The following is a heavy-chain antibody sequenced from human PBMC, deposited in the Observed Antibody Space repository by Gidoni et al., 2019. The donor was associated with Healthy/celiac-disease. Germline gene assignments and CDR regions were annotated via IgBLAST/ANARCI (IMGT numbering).Heavy chain of an antibody. D-gene: IGHD3-10*01. CDR2: IDPSDSYT. CDR3: ARRRRGEADY. J-gene: IGHJ4*02. Sequence: EVQLVQSGAEVKKPGESLRSACKGDGYSFTSYWISWVRQMPGKGLEWMGRIDPSDSYTTSSPSFQGHVTISADKSISTASLQWSRLKASDTAMYYCARRRRGEADYWGQGTLVTVSS. V-gene: IGHV5-10-1*03. CDR1: GYSFTSYW.